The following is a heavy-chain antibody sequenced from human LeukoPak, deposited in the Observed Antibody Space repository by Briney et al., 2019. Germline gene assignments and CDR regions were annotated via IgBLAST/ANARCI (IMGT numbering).Heavy chain of an antibody. J-gene: IGHJ4*02. Sequence: GGSLRLSCAASGFTFSSYAMHWVRQAPGQGLEWVAVISYDGSNKYYADSVKGRFTISRDNAKNSLYLQMNSLRAEDTAVYYCASLSTAVVTSYYFDYWGQGTLVTVSS. CDR1: GFTFSSYA. V-gene: IGHV3-30*04. CDR2: ISYDGSNK. D-gene: IGHD4-23*01. CDR3: ASLSTAVVTSYYFDY.